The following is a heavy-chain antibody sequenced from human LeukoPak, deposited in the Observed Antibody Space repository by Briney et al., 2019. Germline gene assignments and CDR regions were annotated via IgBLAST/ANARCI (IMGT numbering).Heavy chain of an antibody. D-gene: IGHD3-3*01. CDR1: GFTFSNYW. V-gene: IGHV3-74*01. CDR3: ARDYDFWTGFFDY. CDR2: INSDGSST. Sequence: GGSLRLSCAASGFTFSNYWMHWVRQAPGKGLVWVSRINSDGSSTSYADSVKGRFTISRDNAKNTLSLQMNSLRAEDTAVYYCARDYDFWTGFFDYWGQGTLVSVSS. J-gene: IGHJ4*02.